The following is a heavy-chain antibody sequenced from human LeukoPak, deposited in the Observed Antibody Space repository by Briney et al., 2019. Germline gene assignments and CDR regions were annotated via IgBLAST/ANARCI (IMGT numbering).Heavy chain of an antibody. Sequence: SETLALTCTVSGGSIINYYWSWIRQPAGKGLEWIGRIYTSGSTNYNPSLKSRVTMSVDTSKNQFSLKLSSVTAADTAVYYCARDPRAADPYYYYGMDVWGQGTTVTVSS. CDR1: GGSIINYY. V-gene: IGHV4-4*07. CDR2: IYTSGST. J-gene: IGHJ6*02. CDR3: ARDPRAADPYYYYGMDV. D-gene: IGHD6-13*01.